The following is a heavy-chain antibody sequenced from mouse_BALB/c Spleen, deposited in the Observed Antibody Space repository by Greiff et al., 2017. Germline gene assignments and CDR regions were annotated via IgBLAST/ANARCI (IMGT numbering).Heavy chain of an antibody. D-gene: IGHD1-1*02. V-gene: IGHV5-6-5*01. CDR2: ISSGGST. CDR1: GFTFSSYA. Sequence: EVKVVESGGGLVKPGGSLKLSCAASGFTFSSYAMSWVRQTPEKRLEWVASISSGGSTYYPDSVKGRFTISRDNARNILYLQMSSLRSEDTAMYYCARGWYEAFVFAYWGQGTLVTVSA. J-gene: IGHJ3*01. CDR3: ARGWYEAFVFAY.